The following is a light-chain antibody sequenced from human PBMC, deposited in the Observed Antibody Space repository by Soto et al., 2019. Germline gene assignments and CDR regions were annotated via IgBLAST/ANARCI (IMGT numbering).Light chain of an antibody. CDR1: SSDVGTYNL. Sequence: QSVLTQPASVSGSPGQSITISCTGTSSDVGTYNLVSWYQQHPGKAPKLMVYEGTKRPSGVSNRFSGSKSGNTASLTISGLQAEDEADYYCCSYVGSSTLVFGTGTKVTVL. J-gene: IGLJ1*01. V-gene: IGLV2-23*01. CDR2: EGT. CDR3: CSYVGSSTLV.